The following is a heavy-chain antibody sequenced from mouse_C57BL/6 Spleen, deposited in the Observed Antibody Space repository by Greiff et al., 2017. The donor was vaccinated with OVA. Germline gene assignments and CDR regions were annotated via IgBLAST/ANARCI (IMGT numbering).Heavy chain of an antibody. V-gene: IGHV7-3*01. Sequence: EVKLMESGGGLVQPGGSLSLSCAASGFTFTDYYMSWVRQPPGKALEWLGFIRNKANGYTTEYSASVKGRFTISRDNSQSILYLQMNALGAEDSATYYCARYIGDYDAWFAYWGQGTLVTVSA. D-gene: IGHD2-4*01. CDR2: IRNKANGYTT. CDR1: GFTFTDYY. CDR3: ARYIGDYDAWFAY. J-gene: IGHJ3*01.